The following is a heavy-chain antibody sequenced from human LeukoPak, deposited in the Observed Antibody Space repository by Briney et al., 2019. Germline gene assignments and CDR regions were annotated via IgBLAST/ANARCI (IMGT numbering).Heavy chain of an antibody. CDR1: GYTFTGYY. Sequence: RASVKVSCKASGYTFTGYYMHCVRQAPGQGLAWMEWINPNSGGTNYAQKFQGRVTMTRDTSISTAYMELSRLRSDDTAVYYCARVSGYSSSWYFMTFDIWGQGTMVTVSS. D-gene: IGHD6-13*01. V-gene: IGHV1-2*02. CDR3: ARVSGYSSSWYFMTFDI. J-gene: IGHJ3*02. CDR2: INPNSGGT.